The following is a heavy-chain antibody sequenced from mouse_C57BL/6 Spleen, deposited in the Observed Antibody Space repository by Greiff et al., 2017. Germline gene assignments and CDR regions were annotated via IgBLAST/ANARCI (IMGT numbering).Heavy chain of an antibody. CDR1: EYAFPSHD. D-gene: IGHD2-1*01. V-gene: IGHV5-2*01. J-gene: IGHJ1*03. Sequence: EVQRVESGGGLVQPGESLKLSCESNEYAFPSHDMSWVRKTPEKRLELVAAINSDGGSTSYPDTMERRFIISRDNTKKTLYLQMSSLRSEDAALYYCARRMGNYGYFDVWGTGTTVTVSS. CDR3: ARRMGNYGYFDV. CDR2: INSDGGST.